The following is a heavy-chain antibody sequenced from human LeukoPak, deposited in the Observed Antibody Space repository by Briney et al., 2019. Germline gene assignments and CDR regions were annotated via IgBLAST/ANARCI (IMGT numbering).Heavy chain of an antibody. J-gene: IGHJ4*02. CDR2: ISYDGSNK. D-gene: IGHD3-10*01. CDR1: GFTFSSYA. CDR3: AKPITMVRGVIITSDY. V-gene: IGHV3-30-3*02. Sequence: GGSLRLSCAASGFTFSSYAMRWVRQAPGKGLEWVAVISYDGSNKYYADSVKGRFTISRDNSKNTLYLQMNSLRAEDTAVYYCAKPITMVRGVIITSDYWGQGTLVTVSS.